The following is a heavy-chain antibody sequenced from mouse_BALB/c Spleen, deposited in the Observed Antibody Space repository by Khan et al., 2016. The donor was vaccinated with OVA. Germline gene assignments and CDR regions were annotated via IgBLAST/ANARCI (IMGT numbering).Heavy chain of an antibody. V-gene: IGHV3-8*02. Sequence: EVQLVESGPSLVKPSQTLSLTCSVTGDSITSGYWNWIRKFPGNKLEYMGYISYSGSTYYNPSLKSRISITRDTPKNQYYLQLNSVTTGDTATYYCARRSLNAMDNWGQGTSVTVSS. CDR1: GDSITSGY. CDR2: ISYSGST. J-gene: IGHJ4*01. CDR3: ARRSLNAMDN.